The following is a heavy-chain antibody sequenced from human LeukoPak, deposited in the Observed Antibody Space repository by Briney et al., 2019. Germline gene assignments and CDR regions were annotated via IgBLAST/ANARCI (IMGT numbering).Heavy chain of an antibody. D-gene: IGHD3-22*01. Sequence: GGSLRLSYAASGFTFSDYYMSWIRQAPGKGLEWVSYISSSGSTIYYADSVKGRFTISRDNAKNSLYLQMNSLRAEDTAVYYCARDCDSSGYYQYYFDYWGQGTLVTVSS. CDR2: ISSSGSTI. CDR3: ARDCDSSGYYQYYFDY. CDR1: GFTFSDYY. J-gene: IGHJ4*02. V-gene: IGHV3-11*01.